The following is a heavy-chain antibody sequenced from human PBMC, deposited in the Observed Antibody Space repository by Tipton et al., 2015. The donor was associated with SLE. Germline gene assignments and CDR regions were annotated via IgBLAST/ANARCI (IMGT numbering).Heavy chain of an antibody. D-gene: IGHD6-6*01. J-gene: IGHJ3*01. V-gene: IGHV4-34*01. Sequence: TLSLTCAVYGGSFSVHYWSWIRQPPGKGLEWIGEINHSGDTNYNPSLKSRVTISVDTSKNQFSLTLTSLIAADTAVYYCAREDEYSSSPGSFDFWGRGTMVTVSS. CDR3: AREDEYSSSPGSFDF. CDR1: GGSFSVHY. CDR2: INHSGDT.